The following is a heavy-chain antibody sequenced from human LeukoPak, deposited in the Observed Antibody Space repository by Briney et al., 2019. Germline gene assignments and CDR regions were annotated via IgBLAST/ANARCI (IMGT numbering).Heavy chain of an antibody. CDR3: AKDATEYGDSHFDC. V-gene: IGHV3-33*06. D-gene: IGHD4-17*01. Sequence: GRSLRLSCAASGFTFSSFGMHWVRQAPGKGLEWVAVIWNDGSHEYYADSEKGRFTISRDNSRNTVYLQMNSLRAEDTAVYYCAKDATEYGDSHFDCGGQGSLVTVSS. CDR1: GFTFSSFG. CDR2: IWNDGSHE. J-gene: IGHJ4*02.